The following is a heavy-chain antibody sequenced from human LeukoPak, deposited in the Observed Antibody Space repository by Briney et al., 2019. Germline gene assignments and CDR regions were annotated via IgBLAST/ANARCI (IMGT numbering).Heavy chain of an antibody. D-gene: IGHD6-13*01. CDR2: IYSGGST. CDR3: AREVRMGVAAGTFRYYYYYGMDV. CDR1: GFTVSSNY. Sequence: GGSLRLSCAASGFTVSSNYMSWVRQAPGKGLEWVSVIYSGGSTYYADSVKGRITISRHNSKNTLYLQMNGLRAEDTAVYYCAREVRMGVAAGTFRYYYYYGMDVWGQGTTVTVSS. J-gene: IGHJ6*02. V-gene: IGHV3-53*04.